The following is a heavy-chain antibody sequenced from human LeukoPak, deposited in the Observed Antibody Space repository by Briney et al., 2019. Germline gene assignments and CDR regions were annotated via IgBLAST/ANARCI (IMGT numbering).Heavy chain of an antibody. D-gene: IGHD2-15*01. CDR1: GFTVSSNY. CDR3: AKAPLGYCSGGSCYSAYYFDY. V-gene: IGHV3-53*01. Sequence: GGSLRLSCAASGFTVSSNYMSWVRQAPGKGLEWVSVIYSGGSTYYADSVKGRFTISRDNSKNTLYLQMNSLRAEDTAVYYCAKAPLGYCSGGSCYSAYYFDYWGQGTLVTVSS. CDR2: IYSGGST. J-gene: IGHJ4*02.